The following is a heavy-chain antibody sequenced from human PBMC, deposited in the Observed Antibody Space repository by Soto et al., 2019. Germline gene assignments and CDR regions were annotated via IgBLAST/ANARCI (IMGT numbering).Heavy chain of an antibody. D-gene: IGHD3-22*01. CDR2: IYYSGST. Sequence: SETLSLTCTVSGGSISSGGYYWSWIRQHPGKGLEWIGYIYYSGSTYYNPSLKSRVTISVDTSKNQFSLKLSSVTAADTAVYYCARDRTYYYDSSGLAFDIWGQGAMVTVSS. V-gene: IGHV4-31*03. CDR3: ARDRTYYYDSSGLAFDI. CDR1: GGSISSGGYY. J-gene: IGHJ3*02.